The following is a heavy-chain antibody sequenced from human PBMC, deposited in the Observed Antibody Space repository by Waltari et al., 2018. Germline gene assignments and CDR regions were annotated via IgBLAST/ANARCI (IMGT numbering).Heavy chain of an antibody. CDR2: IYTSGST. CDR1: GGSISSYY. Sequence: QVQLQESGPGLVKPSETLSLTCTVSGGSISSYYWSWIRQPAGQGLEWIGRIYTSGSTNYTPSLKSRVTMSVDTSKNQFSRKLSSVTAADTAVYYCAREGSVVVPAAMNGAFDIWGQGTMVTVSS. J-gene: IGHJ3*02. V-gene: IGHV4-4*07. D-gene: IGHD2-2*01. CDR3: AREGSVVVPAAMNGAFDI.